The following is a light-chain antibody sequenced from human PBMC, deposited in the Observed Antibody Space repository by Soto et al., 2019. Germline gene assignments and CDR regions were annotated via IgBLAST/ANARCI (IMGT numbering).Light chain of an antibody. J-gene: IGKJ1*01. CDR2: AAS. CDR1: QGISSY. Sequence: AIRMTQSPSSFSASTGDRVTITCRASQGISSYLAWYQQKPGKAPKLLIYAASTLQSGVPSRFSGSGSGTDFTLTISCLQSEDFATYYCKHYNSYSEAFGQGTKVDIK. CDR3: KHYNSYSEA. V-gene: IGKV1-8*01.